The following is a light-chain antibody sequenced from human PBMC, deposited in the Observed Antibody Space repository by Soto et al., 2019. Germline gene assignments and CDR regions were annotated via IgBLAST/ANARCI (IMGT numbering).Light chain of an antibody. J-gene: IGLJ1*01. CDR3: ATWDDSRNGV. V-gene: IGLV1-44*01. Sequence: QSVLTQPPSASGTPGQKVFISCSGSSSNIGGTNYAYWYQQLPGAAPKLLMHSNNLRPSGVPERISGSKSGASASLAISGLQSEDEGTYYCATWDDSRNGVFGSGTKVTVL. CDR1: SSNIGGTNY. CDR2: SNN.